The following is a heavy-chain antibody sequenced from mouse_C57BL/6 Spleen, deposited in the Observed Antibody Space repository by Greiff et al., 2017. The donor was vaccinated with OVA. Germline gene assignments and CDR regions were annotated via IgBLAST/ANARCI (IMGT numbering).Heavy chain of an antibody. V-gene: IGHV2-2*01. CDR1: GFSLTSYG. CDR3: ARNGGGYFDV. CDR2: IWSGGSP. Sequence: QVQLQQSGPGLVQPSQSLSITCTVSGFSLTSYGVHWVRQSPGKGLEWLGVIWSGGSPDYNAAFISRLSISKDNSKSQVFFKMNSLQADDTAIYYCARNGGGYFDVWGTGTTVTVSS. J-gene: IGHJ1*03.